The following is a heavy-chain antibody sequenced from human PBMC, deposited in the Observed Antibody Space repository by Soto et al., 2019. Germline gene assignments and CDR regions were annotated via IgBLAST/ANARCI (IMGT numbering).Heavy chain of an antibody. D-gene: IGHD3-3*01. CDR1: GFTFSTYW. CDR3: AREWSPPLAVFDY. J-gene: IGHJ4*02. Sequence: DVRLVESGGGLVQPRGSLRLSCAASGFTFSTYWMSWVRQAPGKGLEWVANIKQHGSEKYYVDSVRGRFTISRDNAKNSLSLQMNSLKAEDTAVYYCAREWSPPLAVFDYWGEGTLVTVSS. CDR2: IKQHGSEK. V-gene: IGHV3-7*03.